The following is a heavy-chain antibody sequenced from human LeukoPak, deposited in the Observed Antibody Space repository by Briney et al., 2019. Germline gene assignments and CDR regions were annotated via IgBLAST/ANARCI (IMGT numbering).Heavy chain of an antibody. CDR2: IYYSGTT. J-gene: IGHJ1*01. D-gene: IGHD2-15*01. CDR1: GGSISSYY. V-gene: IGHV4-59*01. CDR3: AREDYCSGGSCYSGYFQH. Sequence: SETLSLTCTVSGGSISSYYWSWIRQPPGKGLEWIGYIYYSGTTNYNPSLKSRVTISVDTSKNQFSLKLSSVTAADTAVYHCAREDYCSGGSCYSGYFQHWGQGTLVTVSS.